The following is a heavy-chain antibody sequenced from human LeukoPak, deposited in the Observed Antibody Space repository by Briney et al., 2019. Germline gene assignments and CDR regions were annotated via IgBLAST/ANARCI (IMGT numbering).Heavy chain of an antibody. D-gene: IGHD5-18*01. CDR3: ARDGDTAMVPGSFDY. CDR1: GFTFSSYA. J-gene: IGHJ4*02. V-gene: IGHV3-64*01. Sequence: GGSLRLSCAASGFTFSSYAMHWVRQAPGKGLEYVSAISSNGGSTYYANSVKGRFTISRDNSKNTLYLQMGSLRAEDMAVYYCARDGDTAMVPGSFDYWGQGTLVTVSS. CDR2: ISSNGGST.